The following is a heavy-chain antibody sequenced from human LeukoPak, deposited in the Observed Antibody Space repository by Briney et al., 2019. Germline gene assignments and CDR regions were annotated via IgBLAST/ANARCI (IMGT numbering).Heavy chain of an antibody. D-gene: IGHD2-15*01. Sequence: SETLSLTCTVSGGSISSSSYYWGWIRQPPGKGLEWIGEINHSGSTNYNPSLKSRVTISVDTSKNQFSLKLSSVTAADTAVYYCARRSIVVVVAAPNWFDPWGQGTLVTVSS. V-gene: IGHV4-39*07. CDR2: INHSGST. CDR3: ARRSIVVVVAAPNWFDP. CDR1: GGSISSSSYY. J-gene: IGHJ5*02.